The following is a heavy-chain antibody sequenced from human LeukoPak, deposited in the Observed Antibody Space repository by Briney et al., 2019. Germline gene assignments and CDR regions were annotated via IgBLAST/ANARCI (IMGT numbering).Heavy chain of an antibody. CDR3: AKSDLSHGSGSYDY. CDR2: ISGSGGST. Sequence: GGSLRLSCAASGFTFSSYAMSWVRQAPEKGLEWVSAISGSGGSTYYADSVKGRFTISRDNSKNTLYLQMNSLRAEDTAVYYCAKSDLSHGSGSYDYWGQGTLVTVSS. V-gene: IGHV3-23*01. D-gene: IGHD3-10*01. CDR1: GFTFSSYA. J-gene: IGHJ4*02.